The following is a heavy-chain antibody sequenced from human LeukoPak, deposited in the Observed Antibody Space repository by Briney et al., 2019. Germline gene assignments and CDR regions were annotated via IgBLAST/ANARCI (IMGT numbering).Heavy chain of an antibody. V-gene: IGHV3-30*18. J-gene: IGHJ2*01. CDR1: GFTFISYG. CDR2: ISYDGSNK. D-gene: IGHD1-26*01. Sequence: GRSLRLSCAASGFTFISYGMHCGRQAPGKGLGWVAVISYDGSNKYYADSVKSRFTISRDNSKNTLYLQMNSLRAEDTAVYYCAKDPGGSYHYWYFDLWGRGTLVTVSS. CDR3: AKDPGGSYHYWYFDL.